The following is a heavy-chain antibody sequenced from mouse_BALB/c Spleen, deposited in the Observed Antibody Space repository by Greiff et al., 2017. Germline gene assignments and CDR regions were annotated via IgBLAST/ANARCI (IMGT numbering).Heavy chain of an antibody. D-gene: IGHD1-1*01. J-gene: IGHJ4*01. CDR2: ISYSGST. V-gene: IGHV3-2*02. CDR3: ARNYYGSSRAMDY. CDR1: GYSITSDYA. Sequence: EVKLQESGPGLVKPSQSLSLTCTVTGYSITSDYAWNWIRQFPGNKLEWMGYISYSGSTSYNPSLKSRISITRDTSKNQFFLQLNSVTTEDTATYYCARNYYGSSRAMDYWGQGTSVTVSS.